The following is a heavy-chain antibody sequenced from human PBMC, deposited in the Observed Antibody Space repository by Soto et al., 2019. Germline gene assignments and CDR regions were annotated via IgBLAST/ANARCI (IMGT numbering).Heavy chain of an antibody. J-gene: IGHJ5*02. CDR2: IIPIFGTA. Sequence: ASVKVSCKASGGTFSSYAISWVRQAPGQGLEWIGGIIPIFGTANYAQKFQGRVTITADESTSTAYMELSSLRSEDTAVYYCAREEAAAAGEYNWFDPWGQGTLVTVSS. CDR3: AREEAAAAGEYNWFDP. D-gene: IGHD6-13*01. CDR1: GGTFSSYA. V-gene: IGHV1-69*13.